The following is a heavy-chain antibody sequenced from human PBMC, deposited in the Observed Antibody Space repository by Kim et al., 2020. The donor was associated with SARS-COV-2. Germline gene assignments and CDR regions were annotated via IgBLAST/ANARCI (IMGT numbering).Heavy chain of an antibody. CDR1: GFTFGDYA. V-gene: IGHV3-9*01. D-gene: IGHD4-17*01. Sequence: GGSLRLSCAASGFTFGDYAMHWVRQAPGKGLEWVSGISWNSGSIGYADSVKGRFTISRDNAKNSLYLQMNSLRAEDTALYYCAKDDKEAPHDYGVVGWGQGTLVTVSS. CDR3: AKDDKEAPHDYGVVG. CDR2: ISWNSGSI. J-gene: IGHJ4*02.